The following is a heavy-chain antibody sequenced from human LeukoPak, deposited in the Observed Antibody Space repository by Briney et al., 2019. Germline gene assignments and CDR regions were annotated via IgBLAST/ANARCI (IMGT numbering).Heavy chain of an antibody. CDR2: MNPNSGNT. D-gene: IGHD6-13*01. Sequence: ATVKVSCKASGYTFTSYDINWVRQATGQGLEWMGWMNPNSGNTGYAQKFQGRVTMTRNTSISTAYMELGSLRSEDTAVYYCARAGYSSSWYGRGDYYGVDVWGQGTTVTVSS. V-gene: IGHV1-8*01. CDR1: GYTFTSYD. J-gene: IGHJ6*02. CDR3: ARAGYSSSWYGRGDYYGVDV.